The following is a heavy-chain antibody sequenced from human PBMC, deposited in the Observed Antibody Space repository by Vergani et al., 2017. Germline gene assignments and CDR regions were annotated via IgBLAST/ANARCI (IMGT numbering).Heavy chain of an antibody. CDR3: ARETASGLIPFDP. V-gene: IGHV4-38-2*02. Sequence: QVQLQESGPGLVKPSETLSLTCSVSGYSISRGYYWGWIRQPPGKGLEWIATVFHSGSAYYNPSLRRRVTISVETSKNQFSLRLTTLTAADTAVYFCARETASGLIPFDPWGQGTLVTVSS. CDR2: VFHSGSA. D-gene: IGHD6-13*01. J-gene: IGHJ5*02. CDR1: GYSISRGYY.